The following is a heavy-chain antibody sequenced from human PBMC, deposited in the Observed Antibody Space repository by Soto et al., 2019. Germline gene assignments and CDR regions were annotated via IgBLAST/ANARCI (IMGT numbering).Heavy chain of an antibody. J-gene: IGHJ4*02. Sequence: SVKVSCKASGGTFSSYAISWVRQAPGQGLEWMGGIIPIFGTANYAQKFQGRVTITADESTSTAYMELSSLRSEDTAVYYCARGDSSSWYPYYFDYWGQGTLVTVSS. CDR2: IIPIFGTA. CDR3: ARGDSSSWYPYYFDY. D-gene: IGHD6-13*01. V-gene: IGHV1-69*13. CDR1: GGTFSSYA.